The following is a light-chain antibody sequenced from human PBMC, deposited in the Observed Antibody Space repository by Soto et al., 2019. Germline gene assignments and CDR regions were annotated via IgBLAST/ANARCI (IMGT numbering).Light chain of an antibody. CDR3: GSYTSSRIYV. Sequence: QSALAQPASVSVSPGQSITISCTGTNSDVGGYNYVSWYQQHPGKAPKLMIYEVSNRPSGVSDRFSGSKSGNTAPLTISGLQAEDEADYYCGSYTSSRIYVFGAGTKVTVL. J-gene: IGLJ1*01. CDR2: EVS. CDR1: NSDVGGYNY. V-gene: IGLV2-14*01.